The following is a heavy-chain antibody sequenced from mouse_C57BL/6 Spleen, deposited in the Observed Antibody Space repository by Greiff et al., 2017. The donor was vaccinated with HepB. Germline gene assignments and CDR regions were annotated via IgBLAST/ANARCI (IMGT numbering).Heavy chain of an antibody. V-gene: IGHV1-54*01. CDR3: ARDYSPYYFDY. CDR2: INPGSGGT. Sequence: VQLVESGAELVRPGTSVKVSCKASGYAFTNYLIEWVKQRPGQSLEWIGVINPGSGGTNYNEKFKGKATLTADKSSSTAYMQLSSLTSEDSAVYFCARDYSPYYFDYWGQGTTLTVSS. J-gene: IGHJ2*01. CDR1: GYAFTNYL. D-gene: IGHD1-1*01.